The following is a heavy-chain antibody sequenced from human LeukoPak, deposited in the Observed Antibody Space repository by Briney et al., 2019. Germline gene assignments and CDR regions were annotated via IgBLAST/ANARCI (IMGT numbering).Heavy chain of an antibody. CDR2: IIPIFGTA. CDR1: GGTFSSYA. Sequence: EASVKVSCKASGGTFSSYAISWVRQAPGQGLEWMGGIIPIFGTANYAQKFQGRVTITTDESTSTAYMELSSLRSEGTAVYYCASPTRYSSSWFLLYWGQGNLVTVSS. D-gene: IGHD6-13*01. CDR3: ASPTRYSSSWFLLY. V-gene: IGHV1-69*05. J-gene: IGHJ4*02.